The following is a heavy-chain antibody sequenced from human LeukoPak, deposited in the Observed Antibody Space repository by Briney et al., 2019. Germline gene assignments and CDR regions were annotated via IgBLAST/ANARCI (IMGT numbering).Heavy chain of an antibody. CDR1: GGSFSDYY. V-gene: IGHV4-34*01. Sequence: PSETLSLTCAVYGGSFSDYYWSWIRQPPGKGLEWIGEINHSGSTNYNPSLKSRATISVDTSKNQFSLKLSSVTAADTAVYYCARVLWPYSSSWPFFDFWGQGTLVTVSS. D-gene: IGHD6-13*01. CDR3: ARVLWPYSSSWPFFDF. CDR2: INHSGST. J-gene: IGHJ4*02.